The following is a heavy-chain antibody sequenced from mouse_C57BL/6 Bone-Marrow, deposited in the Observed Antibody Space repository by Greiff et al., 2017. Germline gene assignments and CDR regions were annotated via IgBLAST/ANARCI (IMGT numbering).Heavy chain of an antibody. CDR2: IYPRSGNT. CDR1: GYTFTSYG. V-gene: IGHV1-81*01. Sequence: VQLQQSGAELARPGASVKLSCKASGYTFTSYGISWVKQRTGQGLEWIGEIYPRSGNTYYNEKFKGKATLTADKSSSTAYMELRSLTSEDSAVYFCARGPTVVATDWYCDVWGTGTTVTVSS. D-gene: IGHD1-1*01. J-gene: IGHJ1*03. CDR3: ARGPTVVATDWYCDV.